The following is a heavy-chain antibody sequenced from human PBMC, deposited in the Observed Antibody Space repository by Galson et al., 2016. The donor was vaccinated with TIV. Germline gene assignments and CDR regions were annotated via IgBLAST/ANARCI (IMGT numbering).Heavy chain of an antibody. D-gene: IGHD1-1*01. Sequence: SLRLSCAASGFRFGDYWGTWVRRAPGKGLEWVGVISYDGSSKYYADSVKGRFTISRDNSKNTLYLQMNSMRREDTAVYYCAKEVQRRLHYWGQGTLVTVSP. J-gene: IGHJ4*02. CDR1: GFRFGDYW. CDR2: ISYDGSSK. V-gene: IGHV3-30*18. CDR3: AKEVQRRLHY.